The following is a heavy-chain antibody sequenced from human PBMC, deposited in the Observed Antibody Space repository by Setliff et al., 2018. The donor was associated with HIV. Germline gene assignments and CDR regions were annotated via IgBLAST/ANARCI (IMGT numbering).Heavy chain of an antibody. J-gene: IGHJ4*02. V-gene: IGHV3-48*01. CDR1: GFTFSSYS. CDR3: ARPNYYDSSGSFDY. D-gene: IGHD3-22*01. Sequence: PGGSLRLSCAASGFTFSSYSMNWVRQTPGKGLEWVSYISSSDTTIYYADSVKGRFTISRDNAKNSLYLQMSSLRAEDTAVYYCARPNYYDSSGSFDYWGQGTLVTVSS. CDR2: ISSSDTTI.